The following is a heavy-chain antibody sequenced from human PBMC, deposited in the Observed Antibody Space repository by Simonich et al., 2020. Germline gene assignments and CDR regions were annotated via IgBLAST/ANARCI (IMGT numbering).Heavy chain of an antibody. CDR2: SNPTRGGT. V-gene: IGHV1-2*02. Sequence: QVQLVQSGAEVKKPGASVKVSCKASGYTFTGYYMHWVRQAPGQGLEGMGWSNPTRGGTNYEQKFQGRVTMTRDTSISTAYMELGRLRSDDTAVYYCARGGLGHWYFDLWGRGTLVTVSS. CDR3: ARGGLGHWYFDL. D-gene: IGHD6-25*01. CDR1: GYTFTGYY. J-gene: IGHJ2*01.